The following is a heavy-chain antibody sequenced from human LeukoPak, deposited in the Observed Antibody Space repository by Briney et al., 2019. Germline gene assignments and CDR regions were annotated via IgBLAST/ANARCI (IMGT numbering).Heavy chain of an antibody. Sequence: SETLSLTCTVSGGSISSYYWSWIRQPAGKGLEWIGRIYTSGSTNYNPSLKSRVTMSVDTSKNQFSLKLSSVTAADTAVYYCARLCSGGSCYLGPAFDIWGRGTMVTVSS. CDR2: IYTSGST. D-gene: IGHD2-15*01. J-gene: IGHJ3*02. CDR1: GGSISSYY. CDR3: ARLCSGGSCYLGPAFDI. V-gene: IGHV4-4*07.